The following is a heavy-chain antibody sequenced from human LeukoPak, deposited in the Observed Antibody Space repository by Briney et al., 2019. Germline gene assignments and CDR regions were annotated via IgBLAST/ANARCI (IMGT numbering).Heavy chain of an antibody. CDR2: ISSSSSYI. CDR1: GFTFSSYS. Sequence: GGSLRLSCAASGFTFSSYSMNWVLQAPGKGLEWVSSISSSSSYIYYADSVKGRFTISRDNAKNSLYLQMNSLRAEDTAVYYCARPRCSSTSCYFDDAFDIWGQGTMVTVSS. CDR3: ARPRCSSTSCYFDDAFDI. D-gene: IGHD2-2*01. V-gene: IGHV3-21*01. J-gene: IGHJ3*02.